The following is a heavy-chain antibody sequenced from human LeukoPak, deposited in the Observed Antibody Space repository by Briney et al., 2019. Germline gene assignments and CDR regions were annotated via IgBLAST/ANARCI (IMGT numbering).Heavy chain of an antibody. V-gene: IGHV1-18*01. D-gene: IGHD2-2*01. CDR1: GYTFTSYG. J-gene: IGHJ4*02. Sequence: GASVKVSCKASGYTFTSYGISWVRQAPGQGLEWMGWISPYNGNTNYAQKLQGRVTMTTDTSTSTAYMELRSLRSDDTAVYYCARVWELGIYCSSTSCQTYYFDYWGQGTLVTVSS. CDR2: ISPYNGNT. CDR3: ARVWELGIYCSSTSCQTYYFDY.